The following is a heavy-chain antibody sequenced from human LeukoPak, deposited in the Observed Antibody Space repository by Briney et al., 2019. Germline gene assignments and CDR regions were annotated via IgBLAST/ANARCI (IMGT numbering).Heavy chain of an antibody. V-gene: IGHV3-48*01. CDR1: GFTFSSYS. J-gene: IGHJ4*02. Sequence: GSLRLSCAASGFTFSSYSMNWVRQAPGKGLEWVSYISSSSSTIYYADSVKGRFTISRDNAKNSLYLQMNSLRAEDTAVYYCARDLVVVDYWGQGTLVTVSS. CDR3: ARDLVVVDY. CDR2: ISSSSSTI. D-gene: IGHD2-15*01.